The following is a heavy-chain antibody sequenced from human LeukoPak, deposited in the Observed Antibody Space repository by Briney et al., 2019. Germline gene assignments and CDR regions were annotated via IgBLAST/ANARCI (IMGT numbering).Heavy chain of an antibody. CDR3: AKSNRCSDCLIEI. CDR2: ISSTGGTI. CDR1: GFTFSGYA. J-gene: IGHJ4*02. D-gene: IGHD2-21*02. Sequence: GGSLRLSCAASGFTFSGYAMNWVRQAPGKGLEWLSHISSTGGTIYYADSVKGRLTVSGDNAKNSLYLQMNILRAEDTAVYYCAKSNRCSDCLIEIWGQGALVTVSS. V-gene: IGHV3-48*03.